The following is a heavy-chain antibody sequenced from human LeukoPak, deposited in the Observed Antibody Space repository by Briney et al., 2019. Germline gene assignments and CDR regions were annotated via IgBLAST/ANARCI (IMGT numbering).Heavy chain of an antibody. CDR1: GGRFSSYA. CDR3: ARMSGYAYSSSSPN. J-gene: IGHJ4*02. D-gene: IGHD6-6*01. CDR2: FNPLFSST. V-gene: IGHV1-69*13. Sequence: SVKVSCKASGGRFSSYAINWVRQAPGQGPEWMGGFNPLFSSTKYAQKFQGRVTITADEATSTAYMELSSLRSEDTAMYYCARMSGYAYSSSSPNWGQGTLVTVSS.